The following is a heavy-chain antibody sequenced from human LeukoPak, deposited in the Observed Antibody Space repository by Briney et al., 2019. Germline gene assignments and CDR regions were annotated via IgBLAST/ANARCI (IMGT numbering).Heavy chain of an antibody. Sequence: PSETLSLTCAVYGGSFSGYYWSWIRQPPGKGLEWIGEINHSGSTNYNPSLKSRVTISVDTSKNQFSLKLSSVTAADTAVYYRARGGQDASSWYLKYYFDYWGQGTLVTVSS. D-gene: IGHD6-13*01. V-gene: IGHV4-34*01. CDR2: INHSGST. J-gene: IGHJ4*02. CDR1: GGSFSGYY. CDR3: ARGGQDASSWYLKYYFDY.